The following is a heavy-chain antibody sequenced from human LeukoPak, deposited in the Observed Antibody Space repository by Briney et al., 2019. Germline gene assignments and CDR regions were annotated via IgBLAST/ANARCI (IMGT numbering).Heavy chain of an antibody. CDR2: INPSGGST. D-gene: IGHD6-19*01. V-gene: IGHV1-46*01. Sequence: GASVKVSCKASGHTFTSYYMHWVRQAPGQGLEWMGIINPSGGSTSYAQKFQGRVTMTRDTSTSTVYMELSSLRSEDTAVYFCARGIVVANFDYWGQGTLVTVSS. CDR3: ARGIVVANFDY. J-gene: IGHJ4*02. CDR1: GHTFTSYY.